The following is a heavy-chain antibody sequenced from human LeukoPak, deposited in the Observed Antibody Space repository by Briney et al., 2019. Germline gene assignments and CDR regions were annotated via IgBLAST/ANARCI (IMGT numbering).Heavy chain of an antibody. CDR3: ARGNYDCWSGYSPCDY. J-gene: IGHJ4*02. D-gene: IGHD3-3*01. CDR1: GYTFTSYD. V-gene: IGHV1-8*01. CDR2: MNPNSGNT. Sequence: GAAVKVSCKASGYTFTSYDINWVRQATGQGLDWMGWMNPNSGNTGYAQKFQGRVTMTRNTSISTAYTELSSLRSKALAVYDCARGNYDCWSGYSPCDYWGQGTLVTVSS.